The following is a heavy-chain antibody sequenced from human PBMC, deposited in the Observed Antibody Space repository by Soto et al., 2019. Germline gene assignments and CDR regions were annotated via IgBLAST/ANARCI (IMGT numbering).Heavy chain of an antibody. CDR2: IYYSGST. V-gene: IGHV4-59*01. J-gene: IGHJ2*01. D-gene: IGHD1-1*01. Sequence: QVQLQESGPGLVKPSETLSLTCTVSGGSISSYYWSWIRQPPGKGLEWIGYIYYSGSTNYNPSLKSRVTISVDTSKNQFSLKLSSVTAADTAVYYCARGLRTELWGRGTLVTVSS. CDR1: GGSISSYY. CDR3: ARGLRTEL.